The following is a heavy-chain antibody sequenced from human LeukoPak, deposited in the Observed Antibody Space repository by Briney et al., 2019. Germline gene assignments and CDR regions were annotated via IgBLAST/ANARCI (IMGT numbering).Heavy chain of an antibody. CDR3: ARYTSMSAPGWFDS. CDR1: GFTFSSYA. V-gene: IGHV3-7*01. J-gene: IGHJ5*01. Sequence: GGSLRLSCAASGFTFSSYAMSWVRQAPGMRLEWVANIKQDANEEYYVDSVKGRFTISRDNAKNSLYLQMNSLRPEDTAVYYCARYTSMSAPGWFDSWGQGTLVTVSS. CDR2: IKQDANEE. D-gene: IGHD5-18*01.